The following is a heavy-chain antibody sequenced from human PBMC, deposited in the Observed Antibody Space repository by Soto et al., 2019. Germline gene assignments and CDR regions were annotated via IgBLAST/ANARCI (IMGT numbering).Heavy chain of an antibody. CDR2: IIPIFGTA. D-gene: IGHD3-10*01. V-gene: IGHV1-69*01. CDR1: GGTFSSYA. J-gene: IGHJ6*02. Sequence: QVQLVQSGAEVKKPGSSVKVSCKASGGTFSSYAISWVRQAPGQGLEWMGGIIPIFGTANYAQKFQGRVTITADESTSTAYMELSSLRSEDTAVYYCASGRYYYGSGSPPRMDVWGQGTTVTVSS. CDR3: ASGRYYYGSGSPPRMDV.